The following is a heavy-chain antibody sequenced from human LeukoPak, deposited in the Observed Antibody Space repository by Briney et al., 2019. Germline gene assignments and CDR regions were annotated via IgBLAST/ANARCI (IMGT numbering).Heavy chain of an antibody. CDR1: GGSFSGYY. CDR3: ARGLIAVAGTLCFDY. V-gene: IGHV4-34*01. CDR2: INHSGST. D-gene: IGHD6-19*01. J-gene: IGHJ4*02. Sequence: SETLSLTCAVYGGSFSGYYWSWIRQPPGKGLEWIGEINHSGSTNYNPSLKSRVTISVDTSKNQFSLKLSSVTAADTAVYYCARGLIAVAGTLCFDYWGQGTLVTVSS.